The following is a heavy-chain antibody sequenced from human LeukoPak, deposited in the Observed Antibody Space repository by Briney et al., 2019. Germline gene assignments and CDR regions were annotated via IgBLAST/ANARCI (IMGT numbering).Heavy chain of an antibody. Sequence: SETLSLTCTVSGGSISSYYWSWIRQPAGKGLEWIGRIYTSGSTNYNPSLKSRVTMSVDTSKNQFSLKLSSVTAADTAVYYCARDRYCSGGSCHWFDPWGQGTLVTVSS. CDR3: ARDRYCSGGSCHWFDP. CDR1: GGSISSYY. D-gene: IGHD2-15*01. V-gene: IGHV4-4*07. J-gene: IGHJ5*02. CDR2: IYTSGST.